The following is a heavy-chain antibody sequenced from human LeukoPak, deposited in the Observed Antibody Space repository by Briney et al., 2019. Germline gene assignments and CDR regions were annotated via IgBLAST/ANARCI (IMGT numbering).Heavy chain of an antibody. CDR1: GYTFTNYD. D-gene: IGHD3-22*01. CDR2: MNTNSGNT. Sequence: ASVKVSFKSSGYTFTNYDINRGRHATGQGLEWMGMMNTNSGNTRYAQKFQGRVTITRNTSISTAYIELSSLRSEDTAVYYCAREDYYDSGSNDYWGQGTLVTVSS. CDR3: AREDYYDSGSNDY. J-gene: IGHJ4*02. V-gene: IGHV1-8*02.